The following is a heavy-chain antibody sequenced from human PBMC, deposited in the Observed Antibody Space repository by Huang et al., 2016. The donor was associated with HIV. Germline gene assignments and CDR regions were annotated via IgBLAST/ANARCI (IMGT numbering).Heavy chain of an antibody. CDR1: GGSFSGYY. CDR2: IKHRGST. CDR3: ARGQGGYCYYYMAV. Sequence: QVQLQQWGAGLLRPSETLSLTCAVYGGSFSGYYGTWIRQPPGKGLEWIGEIKHRGSTNSNPTLQRRVTISVDKSRNQCALTLTSVAAAKTAVYYCARGQGGYCYYYMAVWGKGTTVTVSS. V-gene: IGHV4-34*01. J-gene: IGHJ6*03.